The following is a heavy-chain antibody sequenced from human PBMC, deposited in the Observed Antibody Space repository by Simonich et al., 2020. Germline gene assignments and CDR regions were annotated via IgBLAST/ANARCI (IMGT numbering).Heavy chain of an antibody. J-gene: IGHJ3*02. CDR2: ISSSSSYI. CDR3: AREQARGGAFDI. D-gene: IGHD3-16*01. CDR1: GFTFSSYS. Sequence: EVQLVESGGGLVKPGGSLRLSCAASGFTFSSYSMNWVRQGPGKWLEWVSSISSSSSYIYYADSGKGRFTISRDNAKNSLYLQMNSLRAEDTAVYYCAREQARGGAFDIWGQGTMVTVSS. V-gene: IGHV3-21*01.